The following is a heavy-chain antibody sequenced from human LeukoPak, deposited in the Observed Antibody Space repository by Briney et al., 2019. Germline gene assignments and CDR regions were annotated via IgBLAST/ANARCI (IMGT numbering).Heavy chain of an antibody. CDR1: GYTFTSYG. D-gene: IGHD2-15*01. J-gene: IGHJ6*02. V-gene: IGHV1-18*01. Sequence: ASVKVSCKASGYTFTSYGISWVRQAPGQGLEWVGWISAYNGNTNYAQKLQGRVTMTTDTSTSTAYMELRSLRSDDTAVYYCARDPPRIVVVVAATNYYGMDVWGQGTTVTVSS. CDR2: ISAYNGNT. CDR3: ARDPPRIVVVVAATNYYGMDV.